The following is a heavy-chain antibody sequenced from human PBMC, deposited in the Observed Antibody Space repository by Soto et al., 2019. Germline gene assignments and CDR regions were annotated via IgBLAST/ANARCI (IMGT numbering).Heavy chain of an antibody. Sequence: GGSLRLSCAASGFTFRDYYMTWIRQAPGKGLEWVSYISHSGTTTYYADSVKGRFTISRDNAKNSLYLQMNSLRAEDTAVYYCARPQYVNSWYGGFDYWGQGTLVTVSS. CDR1: GFTFRDYY. D-gene: IGHD3-10*01. J-gene: IGHJ4*02. CDR3: ARPQYVNSWYGGFDY. V-gene: IGHV3-11*01. CDR2: ISHSGTTT.